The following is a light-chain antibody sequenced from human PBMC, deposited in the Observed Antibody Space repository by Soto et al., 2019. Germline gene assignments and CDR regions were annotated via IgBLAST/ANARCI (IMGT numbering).Light chain of an antibody. CDR3: LQSYLTPRT. CDR1: QSISSY. J-gene: IGKJ1*01. Sequence: DIQMNQSPSSLSVSVGDRVTITCRASQSISSYLNWYQQKPGKAPKLLIYAASSLQSGVPSRFSGSGSGTDFTLTISSLQPEDFAAYYCLQSYLTPRTFGQGTKVEIK. V-gene: IGKV1-39*01. CDR2: AAS.